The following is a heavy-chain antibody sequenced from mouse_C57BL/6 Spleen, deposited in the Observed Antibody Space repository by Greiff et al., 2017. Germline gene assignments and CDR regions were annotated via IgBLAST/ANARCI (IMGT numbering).Heavy chain of an antibody. V-gene: IGHV1-59*01. CDR2: IDPSDSYT. CDR1: GYTFTSYW. Sequence: VQLQQPGAELVRPGSSVKLSCKASGYTFTSYWMHWVKQRPGQGLEWIGVIDPSDSYTNYNPKFKGKATLTVDTSSSTAYMQLSSLTSEDSAVYYWARGRYYSNYARYAMDYWGQGTSVTVSS. CDR3: ARGRYYSNYARYAMDY. D-gene: IGHD2-5*01. J-gene: IGHJ4*01.